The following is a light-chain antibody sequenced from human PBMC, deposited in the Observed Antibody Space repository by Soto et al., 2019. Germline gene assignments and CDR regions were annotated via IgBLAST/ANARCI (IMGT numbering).Light chain of an antibody. CDR1: ISDVGSYNY. Sequence: QSVLTQPASVSGSPGQSITISCTGTISDVGSYNYVSWYQHHPGKAPKLMIYDVSNRPSGVSNRFSGSKSGNTASLTISGLQPEDEADYYCSSYTTSNTRQIVLGTGTKVTVL. J-gene: IGLJ1*01. CDR3: SSYTTSNTRQIV. CDR2: DVS. V-gene: IGLV2-14*03.